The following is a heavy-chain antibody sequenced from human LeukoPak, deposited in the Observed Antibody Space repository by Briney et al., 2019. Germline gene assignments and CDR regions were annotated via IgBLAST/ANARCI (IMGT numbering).Heavy chain of an antibody. V-gene: IGHV3-23*01. Sequence: QPGGSLRLPCAASGFTFSSYAMSWVRQAPGKGLEWVSAISGSGGSTYYADSVKGRFTISRDNSKNTLYLQMNSLRAEDTAVYYCVGVVSSGLNDYWGQGTLVTVSS. CDR1: GFTFSSYA. J-gene: IGHJ4*02. CDR2: ISGSGGST. D-gene: IGHD3-22*01. CDR3: VGVVSSGLNDY.